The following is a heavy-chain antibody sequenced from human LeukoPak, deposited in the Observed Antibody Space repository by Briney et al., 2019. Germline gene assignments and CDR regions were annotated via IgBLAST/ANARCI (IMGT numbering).Heavy chain of an antibody. CDR1: GGSISSYY. V-gene: IGHV4-59*12. Sequence: SETLSLTCTVSGGSISSYYWSWIRQPPGKGLEWIGYIYYSGSTNYNLSLKSRVTISVDTSKNQFSLKLSSVTAADTAVYYCAREEVGATTFDYWGQGTLVTVSS. CDR3: AREEVGATTFDY. CDR2: IYYSGST. D-gene: IGHD1-26*01. J-gene: IGHJ4*02.